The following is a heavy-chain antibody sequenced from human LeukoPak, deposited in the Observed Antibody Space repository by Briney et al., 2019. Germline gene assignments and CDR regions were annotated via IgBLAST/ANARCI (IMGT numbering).Heavy chain of an antibody. V-gene: IGHV3-7*03. Sequence: GGSLRLSCVASGFTFSSYWMNWVRQAPGKGLEWVANIKQDGSEKCYVDSVKGRFTISRDNAKNSLYLQMNSLRAEDTAVYYCARWTGGIDYWSQGTLVTVSS. D-gene: IGHD3-16*01. CDR1: GFTFSSYW. CDR2: IKQDGSEK. CDR3: ARWTGGIDY. J-gene: IGHJ4*02.